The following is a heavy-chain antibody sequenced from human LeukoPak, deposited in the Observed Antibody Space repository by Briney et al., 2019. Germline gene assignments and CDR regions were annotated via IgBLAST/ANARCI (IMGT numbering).Heavy chain of an antibody. CDR3: ARLLSGYYYDY. D-gene: IGHD3-22*01. J-gene: IGHJ4*02. CDR2: INWNGGST. V-gene: IGHV3-20*04. Sequence: GGSLRLSCAASGFTFDDYGMTWVRQAPGKGLEWVSGINWNGGSTGYADSVRGRFTISRDNAKNSLYLQMNSLRAEDTALYYCARLLSGYYYDYWGQGTLVTVSS. CDR1: GFTFDDYG.